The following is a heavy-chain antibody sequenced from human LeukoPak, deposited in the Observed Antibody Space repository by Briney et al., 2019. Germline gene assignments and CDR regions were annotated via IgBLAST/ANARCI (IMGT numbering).Heavy chain of an antibody. J-gene: IGHJ4*02. V-gene: IGHV4-34*01. CDR2: INHSGRT. CDR3: AWAYYYDSTGYFEDEY. CDR1: GGSLSGYN. Sequence: SETLSLTCAVYGGSLSGYNWFWIRQPPGKGLEWIGKINHSGRTNYNPSLKSRVTISIDKSENRFSVKLTSVTAADSAVYFCAWAYYYDSTGYFEDEYWGQGTLVAVSS. D-gene: IGHD3-22*01.